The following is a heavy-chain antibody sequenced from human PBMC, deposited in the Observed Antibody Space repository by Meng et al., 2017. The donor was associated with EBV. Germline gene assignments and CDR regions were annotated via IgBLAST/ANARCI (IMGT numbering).Heavy chain of an antibody. V-gene: IGHV1-69*01. CDR2: FLPRLGAP. J-gene: IGHJ4*02. Sequence: QGQLVQSAAEVKKPGSSVKVSCKPSGGSFRYYAISWVRQAPGQGLEWLGGFLPRLGAPNYAQKFHSRVKITADESTSTHYMDLSSLRSEDTAIYYCASESGRGYTPDYWGQGTLVTVSS. CDR1: GGSFRYYA. D-gene: IGHD3-10*01. CDR3: ASESGRGYTPDY.